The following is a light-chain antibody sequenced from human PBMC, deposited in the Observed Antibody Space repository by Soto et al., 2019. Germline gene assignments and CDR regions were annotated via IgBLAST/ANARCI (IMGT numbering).Light chain of an antibody. CDR1: QSVSSNY. CDR3: QLSGSSPGT. CDR2: GAS. J-gene: IGKJ2*01. V-gene: IGKV3-20*01. Sequence: EIVLTQSPGTLSLSPGERATLSCRASQSVSSNYLAWYQQKPGQAPRLLIYGASNRATGIPDRFSGSGSGTDFTLTISRLEPEDFAVFYCQLSGSSPGTFGQGTKLEIK.